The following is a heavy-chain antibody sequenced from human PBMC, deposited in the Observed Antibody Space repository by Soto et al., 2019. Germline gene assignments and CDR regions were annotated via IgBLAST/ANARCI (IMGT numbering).Heavy chain of an antibody. CDR3: AREYDKAAFDI. D-gene: IGHD3-22*01. CDR1: GFTVSSNY. CDR2: IYSGGST. Sequence: PVGSLRLSCAASGFTVSSNYMSWVRQAPGKGLEWVSVIYSGGSTYYADSVKGRFTISRDNSKNTLYLQMNSLRAEDTAVYYCAREYDKAAFDIWGQGTMVTVSS. J-gene: IGHJ3*02. V-gene: IGHV3-53*01.